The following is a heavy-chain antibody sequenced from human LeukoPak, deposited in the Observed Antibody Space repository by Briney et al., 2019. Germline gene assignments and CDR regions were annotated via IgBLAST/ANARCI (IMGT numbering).Heavy chain of an antibody. CDR1: GYTCTSYG. V-gene: IGHV1-46*01. CDR3: ARDNSVGDNAWWFDP. D-gene: IGHD1-26*01. Sequence: GASVKVSCKASGYTCTSYGISWVRQAPGQGLEWMGLINPTGGSTGYAQKFQGRVTMTRDMSTSTDYMELSSLRSEDTAIYYCARDNSVGDNAWWFDPWGQGTLVTVSS. J-gene: IGHJ5*02. CDR2: INPTGGST.